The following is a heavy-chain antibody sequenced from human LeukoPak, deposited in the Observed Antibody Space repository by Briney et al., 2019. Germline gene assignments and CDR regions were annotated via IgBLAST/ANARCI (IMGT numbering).Heavy chain of an antibody. V-gene: IGHV3-66*04. CDR1: GFTVSSNY. CDR2: IYSDGDT. J-gene: IGHJ3*02. CDR3: ARHQGGWITGGFDI. Sequence: GGSLRLSCAASGFTVSSNYMNWVRQAPGKGLEWVSIIYSDGDTYCTDSVKGRFTISRDNSKNTLYLQMNSLRAEDTAVYYCARHQGGWITGGFDIWGQGTLVTVSS. D-gene: IGHD2-2*03.